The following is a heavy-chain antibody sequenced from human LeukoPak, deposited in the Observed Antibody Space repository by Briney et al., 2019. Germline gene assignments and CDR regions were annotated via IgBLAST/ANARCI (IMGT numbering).Heavy chain of an antibody. J-gene: IGHJ6*03. D-gene: IGHD5-18*01. Sequence: GGSLRLSCAASGFTFGTYEMNWVRQAPGKGLEWVSYISISGSTIYYADSVKGRFTISRDNAKNSLYLQMNSLRAEDTALYYCARGGYSYGSYYYYYYMDVWGKGTTVTVSS. CDR2: ISISGSTI. CDR1: GFTFGTYE. CDR3: ARGGYSYGSYYYYYYMDV. V-gene: IGHV3-48*03.